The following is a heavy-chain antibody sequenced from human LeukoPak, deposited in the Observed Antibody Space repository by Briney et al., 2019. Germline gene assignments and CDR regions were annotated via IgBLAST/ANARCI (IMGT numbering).Heavy chain of an antibody. J-gene: IGHJ4*02. CDR2: IIPIFGTA. D-gene: IGHD6-13*01. CDR1: GGTFSSYA. CDR3: ARGGPRQQLDNYFDY. Sequence: SVKVSCKASGGTFSSYAISRVRQAPGQGLEWMGGIIPIFGTANYAQKFQGRVTITTDESTSTAYMELSSLRSEDTAVYYCARGGPRQQLDNYFDYWGQGTLVTVSS. V-gene: IGHV1-69*05.